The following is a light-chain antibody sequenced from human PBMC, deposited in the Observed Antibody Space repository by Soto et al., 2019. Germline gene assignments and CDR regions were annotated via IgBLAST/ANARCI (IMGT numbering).Light chain of an antibody. CDR2: KAS. J-gene: IGKJ1*01. V-gene: IGKV1-5*03. Sequence: DIQMTQSPSTLSASVGDRVTITWRASQSIGSRLAWYQQKPGKAPNLLIYKASTLESGVPGRFSGSGSGTEFTLTISSLQPDDFATYYCQQYNSYPWTFGQGTKV. CDR1: QSIGSR. CDR3: QQYNSYPWT.